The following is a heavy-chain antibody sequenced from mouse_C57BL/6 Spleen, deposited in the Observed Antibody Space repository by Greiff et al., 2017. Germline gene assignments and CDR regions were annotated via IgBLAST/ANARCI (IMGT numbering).Heavy chain of an antibody. J-gene: IGHJ1*03. CDR3: ARRGSSYVGYFDV. D-gene: IGHD1-1*01. V-gene: IGHV1-80*01. CDR1: GYAFSSYW. CDR2: IYPGDGDT. Sequence: QVQLQQSGAELVKPGASVKISCKASGYAFSSYWMNWVKQRPGKGLEWIGQIYPGDGDTNYNGKFKGKATLTADTSASTAYMQLSSLTSEDSAVYFCARRGSSYVGYFDVWGTGTTVTVSS.